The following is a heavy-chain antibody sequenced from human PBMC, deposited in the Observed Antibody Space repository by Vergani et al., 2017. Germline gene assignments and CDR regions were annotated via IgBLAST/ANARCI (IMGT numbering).Heavy chain of an antibody. Sequence: EVQLVESGGGLVQPGGSLRLSCAASGFTVSSNYMSWVRQAPGKGLEWVSVISGSGGSTYYADSVKGRFTISRDNSKNTLYLQMNSLRAEDTAVYYCAKDSMVDPYYFDYWGQGTLVTVSS. CDR3: AKDSMVDPYYFDY. V-gene: IGHV3-23*04. CDR2: ISGSGGST. CDR1: GFTVSSNY. D-gene: IGHD2-8*01. J-gene: IGHJ4*02.